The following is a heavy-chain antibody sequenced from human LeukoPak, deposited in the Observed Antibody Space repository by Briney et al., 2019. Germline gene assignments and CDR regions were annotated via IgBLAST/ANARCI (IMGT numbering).Heavy chain of an antibody. CDR2: ISHDGMNA. Sequence: TGGSLRLSCAASGLHFSGTAMSWVRQAPGKGLEWVSAISHDGMNAYYADSVKGRVTISRDNSKKTVSLEMSSLTAADTGVYYCAKDGAQYSSGPECDPRGQGALVTVSP. CDR1: GLHFSGTA. J-gene: IGHJ5*02. V-gene: IGHV3-23*01. CDR3: AKDGAQYSSGPECDP. D-gene: IGHD6-19*01.